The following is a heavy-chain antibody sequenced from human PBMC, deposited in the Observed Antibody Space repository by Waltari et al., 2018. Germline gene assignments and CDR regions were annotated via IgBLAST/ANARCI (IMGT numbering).Heavy chain of an antibody. D-gene: IGHD1-26*01. J-gene: IGHJ4*02. CDR3: TRVPRGSYYYFDY. V-gene: IGHV3-49*03. CDR1: GFTFGDYA. Sequence: EVQLVESGGGLVQPGRSLRLSCTASGFTFGDYAMIWFLQAPGKGLEWVGFIRSKAYGGTTEYAASVKGRFTISRDDSKSIAYLQMNSLKTEDTAVYYCTRVPRGSYYYFDYWGQGTLVTVSS. CDR2: IRSKAYGGTT.